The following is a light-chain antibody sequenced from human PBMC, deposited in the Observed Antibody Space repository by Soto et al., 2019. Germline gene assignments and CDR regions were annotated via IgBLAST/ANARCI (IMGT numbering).Light chain of an antibody. Sequence: EIVLTQSPGTLSLYPGERATLSCRASHSVSSSYLAWYQQKPGQAPRLLIYGASSRATGIPDRFSGSESGTDFTLTISRLEPEDFAVYYCQQYGSSPPITFGQGTRLEIK. J-gene: IGKJ5*01. CDR2: GAS. CDR3: QQYGSSPPIT. CDR1: HSVSSSY. V-gene: IGKV3-20*01.